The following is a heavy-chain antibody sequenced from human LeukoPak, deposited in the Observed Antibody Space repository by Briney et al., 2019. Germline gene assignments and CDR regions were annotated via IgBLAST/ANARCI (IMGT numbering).Heavy chain of an antibody. Sequence: GASVKVSCKASGGTFSSYAISWVRQAPGQGLEWMGGFDPEDGETIYAQKFQGRVTMTEDTSTDTAYMELSSLRSEDTAVYYCATVADLLFDYWGQGTLVTVSS. CDR2: FDPEDGET. J-gene: IGHJ4*02. D-gene: IGHD6-19*01. CDR3: ATVADLLFDY. V-gene: IGHV1-24*01. CDR1: GGTFSSYA.